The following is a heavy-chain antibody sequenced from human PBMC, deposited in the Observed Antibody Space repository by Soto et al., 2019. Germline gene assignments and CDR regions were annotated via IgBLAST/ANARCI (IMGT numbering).Heavy chain of an antibody. Sequence: ASVKVSCKASGYTFTSYDMHWVRQAPGQGLEWMGRMNPSSGNTSYAQKFQGRVTMTRNTSTSTAYMELSSLRSEDTAVYYCARGPVSYGDYVNYYYYMDVWGKGTTVTVSS. V-gene: IGHV1-8*02. J-gene: IGHJ6*03. CDR2: MNPSSGNT. CDR3: ARGPVSYGDYVNYYYYMDV. D-gene: IGHD4-17*01. CDR1: GYTFTSYD.